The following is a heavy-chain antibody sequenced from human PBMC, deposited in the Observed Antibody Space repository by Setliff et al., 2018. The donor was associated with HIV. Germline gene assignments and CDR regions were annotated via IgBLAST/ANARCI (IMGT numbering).Heavy chain of an antibody. D-gene: IGHD5-18*01. CDR3: ARANSIKGYSYGPDAFDI. V-gene: IGHV4-59*01. J-gene: IGHJ3*02. CDR2: IYYSGST. CDR1: SGSISSYY. Sequence: SETLSLTCTFSSGSISSYYWNWIRQSPGKGLEGSGYIYYSGSTHYNPSLKSRVTISLDTSKNQFSLKLSSVTAAYTAVYYCARANSIKGYSYGPDAFDIWGQGTMVTVSS.